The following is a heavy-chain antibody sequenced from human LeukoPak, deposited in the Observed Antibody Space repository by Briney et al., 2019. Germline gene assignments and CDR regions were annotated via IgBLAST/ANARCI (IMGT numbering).Heavy chain of an antibody. V-gene: IGHV4-39*01. J-gene: IGHJ4*02. Sequence: SETLSLTCTVSGGSISGSNYQWGWIRQPPGKGLEWIGSINYWGHTYYNPSLESRVTISVDTSKNQFSLKVSSVTAADTALYYCAPTYSYTGGGYDYWGQGTLVTVSS. CDR1: GGSISGSNYQ. CDR2: INYWGHT. D-gene: IGHD5-18*01. CDR3: APTYSYTGGGYDY.